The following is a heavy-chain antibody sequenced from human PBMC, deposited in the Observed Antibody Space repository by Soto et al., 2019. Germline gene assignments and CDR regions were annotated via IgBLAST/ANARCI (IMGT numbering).Heavy chain of an antibody. V-gene: IGHV3-64D*06. Sequence: EVQLLESGGDLVQPGGSLRLSCSASGFTFNTFAMHWVRQTPGKGLEFVSAISSNGGNTYYADSVKGRFAISRDNSKNTLYLQMYSLRPEDTALYYCVKEGYMRSDWYGQFDCWGQGTLVTVSS. CDR3: VKEGYMRSDWYGQFDC. D-gene: IGHD6-19*01. J-gene: IGHJ4*02. CDR2: ISSNGGNT. CDR1: GFTFNTFA.